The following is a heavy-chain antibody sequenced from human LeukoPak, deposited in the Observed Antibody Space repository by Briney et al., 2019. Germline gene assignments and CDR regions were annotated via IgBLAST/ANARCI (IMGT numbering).Heavy chain of an antibody. D-gene: IGHD5-18*01. CDR2: IIPIFGTA. CDR1: GGTFSSYA. CDR3: ARDARTAMVTSYNWFDP. V-gene: IGHV1-69*13. J-gene: IGHJ5*02. Sequence: SVKVSCKASGGTFSSYAISWVRQAPGQGLEWMGGIIPIFGTANYAQKFQGRVTITADESTSTAYMELSSLRSEDTAVYYCARDARTAMVTSYNWFDPWGQGALVTVSS.